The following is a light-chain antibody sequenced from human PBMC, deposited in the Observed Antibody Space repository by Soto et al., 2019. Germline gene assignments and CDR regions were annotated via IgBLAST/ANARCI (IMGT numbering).Light chain of an antibody. Sequence: EIVLTQSPGTLSLSPGERATLSCRASQSVSSTYLAWYQQKPGRAPRLLIHDVSRRVTGIPDRFSGSGSGTDFTLTISRLEPEDFAVYYCRQYGNSPWAFGQGTKVDIK. J-gene: IGKJ1*01. CDR1: QSVSSTY. V-gene: IGKV3-20*01. CDR2: DVS. CDR3: RQYGNSPWA.